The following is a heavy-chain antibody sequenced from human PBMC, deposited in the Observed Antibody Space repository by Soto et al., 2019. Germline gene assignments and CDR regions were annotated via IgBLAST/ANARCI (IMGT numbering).Heavy chain of an antibody. V-gene: IGHV4-61*01. CDR3: ASVGDYYDSSGYLTFDY. Sequence: SETLSLTCTVSGGSVSSGSYYWSWIRQPPGKGLEWIGYIYYSGSTNYNPSLKSRVTISVDTSKNQFSLKLSSVTAADTAVYYCASVGDYYDSSGYLTFDYWGQGTLVTVSS. CDR2: IYYSGST. D-gene: IGHD3-22*01. CDR1: GGSVSSGSYY. J-gene: IGHJ4*02.